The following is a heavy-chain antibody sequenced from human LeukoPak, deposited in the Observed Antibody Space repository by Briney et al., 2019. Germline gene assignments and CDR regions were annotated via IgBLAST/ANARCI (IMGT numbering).Heavy chain of an antibody. CDR3: AKHVPANAWIDS. J-gene: IGHJ4*02. Sequence: SETLSLTCTVSGGSISSSSNCWGWLRQPPGKGLELIGSMYYSGSTYYNPSLTGQVTISVDTSKNQLSLKLSSVTAADTAVYYWAKHVPANAWIDSWGEGTLVTVSS. D-gene: IGHD5-12*01. CDR1: GGSISSSSNC. V-gene: IGHV4-39*01. CDR2: MYYSGST.